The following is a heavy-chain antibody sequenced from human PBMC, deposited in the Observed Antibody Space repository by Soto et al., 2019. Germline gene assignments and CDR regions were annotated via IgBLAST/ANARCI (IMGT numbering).Heavy chain of an antibody. J-gene: IGHJ4*02. CDR3: ARNNHFDS. V-gene: IGHV4-59*01. Sequence: PSETLSLTCTVSGASIISYYCIWIRHPPGKGLEWIVYISSSGSNYNPSLKSRVTISLDTSKNEFSLKLTSVTAADTAVYYCARNNHFDSWGQGTLVTVSS. CDR2: ISSSGS. CDR1: GASIISYY.